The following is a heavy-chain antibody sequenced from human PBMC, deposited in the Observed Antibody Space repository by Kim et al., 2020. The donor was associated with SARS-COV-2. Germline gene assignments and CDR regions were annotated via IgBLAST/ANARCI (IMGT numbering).Heavy chain of an antibody. CDR2: INPKSGGT. D-gene: IGHD1-1*01. CDR1: GYTLTGYY. J-gene: IGHJ4*02. Sequence: ASVKVSCKASGYTLTGYYMHWVRQAPGQGLEWMGRINPKSGGTNYAEKFQGRVTMTRDTSISTVYMELSRLGSDDTAVYYCARDSSQLELGDYWGQGTLVTVSS. CDR3: ARDSSQLELGDY. V-gene: IGHV1-2*06.